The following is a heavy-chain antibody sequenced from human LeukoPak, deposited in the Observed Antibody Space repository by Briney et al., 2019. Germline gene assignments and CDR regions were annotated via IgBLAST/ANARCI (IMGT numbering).Heavy chain of an antibody. CDR3: ARAWDGGTAMALDY. V-gene: IGHV4-59*01. D-gene: IGHD5-18*01. CDR1: GGSISSYY. J-gene: IGHJ4*02. Sequence: PSETLSLTCTVSGGSISSYYWSWIRLPPGKGLEWIGYIYYSGSTNYNPSLKSRVTISVDTSKNQFSLKLSSVTAADTAVYYCARAWDGGTAMALDYWGQGTLVTVSS. CDR2: IYYSGST.